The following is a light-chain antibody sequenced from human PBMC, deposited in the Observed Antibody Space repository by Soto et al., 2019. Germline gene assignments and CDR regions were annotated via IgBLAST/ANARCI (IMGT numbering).Light chain of an antibody. Sequence: QAVVTQEPSLTVSPGGTVTLTCASSTGAVTSGYYPNWFQQKAGQAPRVLISSTSNKHSWTPARFSGSLLGGKAALTLSGVQPEDEAEYYCLLVYGDAWVFGGGTKLTVL. CDR3: LLVYGDAWV. J-gene: IGLJ3*02. V-gene: IGLV7-43*01. CDR2: STS. CDR1: TGAVTSGYY.